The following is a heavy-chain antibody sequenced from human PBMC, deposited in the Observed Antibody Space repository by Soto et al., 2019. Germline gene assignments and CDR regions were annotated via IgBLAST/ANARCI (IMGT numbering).Heavy chain of an antibody. J-gene: IGHJ4*02. CDR1: GFPFSNYA. Sequence: EVQILESGGGLVQPGGSLRLSCAASGFPFSNYAMAWVRQAPGKGLELVSAISGTTGHAFYADSVKDRFTISRDNSKNTLYLQMDSLRDEDTAVYHCARAPSEYIWGSYLRYYEYWGQGTLVTVSS. D-gene: IGHD3-16*01. CDR3: ARAPSEYIWGSYLRYYEY. CDR2: ISGTTGHA. V-gene: IGHV3-23*01.